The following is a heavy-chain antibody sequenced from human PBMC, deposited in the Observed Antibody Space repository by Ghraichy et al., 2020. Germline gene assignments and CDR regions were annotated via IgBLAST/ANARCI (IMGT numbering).Heavy chain of an antibody. Sequence: SQTLSLTCTVSGASITTSSWNWIRQIPGKGLEWIGYISNDGTTSYNPSLKSRVTISIDTSRNQFSLNLNSVTAADTAVYFCARDFASSAFGFWGQGTLVTVSS. V-gene: IGHV4-59*01. D-gene: IGHD3-3*02. CDR3: ARDFASSAFGF. CDR1: GASITTSS. CDR2: ISNDGTT. J-gene: IGHJ4*02.